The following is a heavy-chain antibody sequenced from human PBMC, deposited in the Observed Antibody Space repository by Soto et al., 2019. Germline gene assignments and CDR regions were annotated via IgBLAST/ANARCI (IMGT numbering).Heavy chain of an antibody. Sequence: QVQLVQSGAEVKKPGASVKVSCKASGYTFTSYGISWVRQAPGQGLEWMGWISAYNGNTNYAQKLQGRVTMATDTSTSTAYMEVRSLRSDDTAVYYCARVDGDCSGGSCYADWFDPWGQGTLVTVSS. CDR3: ARVDGDCSGGSCYADWFDP. D-gene: IGHD2-15*01. CDR1: GYTFTSYG. J-gene: IGHJ5*02. V-gene: IGHV1-18*01. CDR2: ISAYNGNT.